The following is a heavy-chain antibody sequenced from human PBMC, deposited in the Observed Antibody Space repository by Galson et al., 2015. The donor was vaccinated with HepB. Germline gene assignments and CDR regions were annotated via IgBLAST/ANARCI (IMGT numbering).Heavy chain of an antibody. CDR3: ARAGYSSGWDF. D-gene: IGHD6-19*01. CDR2: ISPYNGNT. Sequence: LEWMGWISPYNGNTNYAQTLQGRVTMTTDTSTSTAYMELRSLTSDDTAVYYCARAGYSSGWDFWGQGTLVTVSS. V-gene: IGHV1-18*01. J-gene: IGHJ4*02.